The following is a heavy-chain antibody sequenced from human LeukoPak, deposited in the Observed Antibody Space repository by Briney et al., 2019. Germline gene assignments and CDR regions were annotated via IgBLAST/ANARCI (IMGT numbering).Heavy chain of an antibody. CDR3: ARLGGNFDY. V-gene: IGHV4-39*07. D-gene: IGHD1-26*01. J-gene: IGHJ4*02. CDR2: ISDSGDT. CDR1: GGSISSSSYY. Sequence: PSETLSLTCTVSGGSISSSSYYWGWIRQPPGKGLEWIGSISDSGDTYYNPSLKSRVTLSADTSKNQLSLRLTSVTAADTAVYYCARLGGNFDYWGQGKLVTVSS.